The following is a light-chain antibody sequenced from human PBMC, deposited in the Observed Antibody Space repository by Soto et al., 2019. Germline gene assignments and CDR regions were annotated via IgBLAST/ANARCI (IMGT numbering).Light chain of an antibody. CDR2: DNS. CDR1: SSNIGAGYD. V-gene: IGLV1-40*01. Sequence: QSALTQPPSVSGAPGQRVTISCTGNSSNIGAGYDVHWYQQLPGTAPKLLIYDNSNRPSGVPDRFSGSRSGTSVSLAITGLQAEDEAYYYCQSYDSSLSVVFGGGTKLTVL. J-gene: IGLJ3*02. CDR3: QSYDSSLSVV.